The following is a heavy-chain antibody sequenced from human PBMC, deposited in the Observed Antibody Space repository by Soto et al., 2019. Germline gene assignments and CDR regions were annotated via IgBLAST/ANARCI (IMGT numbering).Heavy chain of an antibody. J-gene: IGHJ6*02. CDR3: ARRAVTTIYYYGMDV. Sequence: GESLKISCKGSGYSFTSYWSGWVRQMPGKGLEWMGRIDPSDSYTNYSPSFQGHATISADKSISTAYLQWSSLKASDAAMYYCARRAVTTIYYYGMDVWGQGTTVTVSS. CDR2: IDPSDSYT. V-gene: IGHV5-10-1*01. CDR1: GYSFTSYW. D-gene: IGHD4-17*01.